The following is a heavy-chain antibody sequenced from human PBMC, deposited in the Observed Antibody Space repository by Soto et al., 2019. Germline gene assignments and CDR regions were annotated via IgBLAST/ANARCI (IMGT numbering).Heavy chain of an antibody. CDR1: GGSISSYY. CDR3: ARHEFVLRFFESPTGRSFDP. Sequence: SETLSLTCTVSGGSISSYYWSWIRQPPGKGLEWIGYIYYSGSTNYNPSLKSRVTISVDTSKNQFSLKLSSVTAADTAVYYCARHEFVLRFFESPTGRSFDPWGQGTLVTVSS. V-gene: IGHV4-59*08. CDR2: IYYSGST. D-gene: IGHD3-3*01. J-gene: IGHJ5*02.